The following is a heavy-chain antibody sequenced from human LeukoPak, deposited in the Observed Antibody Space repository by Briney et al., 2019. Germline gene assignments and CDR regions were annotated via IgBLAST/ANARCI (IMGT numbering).Heavy chain of an antibody. Sequence: PGGSLRLSCAASGFMFSDHAMHWVRQAPGKGPEWLAVISYDGDNIYYADSVKGRFTISRDNSKNTLFLQMNSLRIDDTAVHYCARVRYSSSSGYIDYWGQGTLVTVSS. CDR1: GFMFSDHA. CDR2: ISYDGDNI. V-gene: IGHV3-30*03. D-gene: IGHD6-6*01. J-gene: IGHJ4*02. CDR3: ARVRYSSSSGYIDY.